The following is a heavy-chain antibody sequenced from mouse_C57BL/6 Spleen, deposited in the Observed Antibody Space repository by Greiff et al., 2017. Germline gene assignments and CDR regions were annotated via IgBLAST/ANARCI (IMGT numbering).Heavy chain of an antibody. CDR1: GYTFTDYE. J-gene: IGHJ4*01. D-gene: IGHD2-12*01. V-gene: IGHV1-15*01. CDR3: TILRRGYYYAMDY. Sequence: QVQLQQSGAELVRPGASVTLSCKASGYTFTDYEMHWVKQTPVHGLEWIGAIDPDTGGTAYNQKFKGKAILTADTSSSTAYLELRSLTSDDSAVYYCTILRRGYYYAMDYWGQGTSVTVSS. CDR2: IDPDTGGT.